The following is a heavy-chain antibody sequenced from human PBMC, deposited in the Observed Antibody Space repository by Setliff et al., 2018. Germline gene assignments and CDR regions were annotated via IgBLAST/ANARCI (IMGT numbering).Heavy chain of an antibody. CDR3: VRGPGPSVVVAMPFDR. CDR1: GYNFITFG. J-gene: IGHJ4*02. D-gene: IGHD5-12*01. V-gene: IGHV1-18*01. CDR2: ISPYNEKT. Sequence: ASVKVSRKTSGYNFITFGISWVRQAPGQGLEWMGWISPYNEKTNYAEKFQGRVTMTTDTSTTTVYMEVASLRSDDTAVYYCVRGPGPSVVVAMPFDRWGQGTLVTVSS.